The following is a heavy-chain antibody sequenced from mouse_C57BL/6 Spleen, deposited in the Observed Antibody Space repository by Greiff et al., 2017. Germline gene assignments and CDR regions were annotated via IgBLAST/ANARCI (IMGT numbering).Heavy chain of an antibody. J-gene: IGHJ1*03. CDR1: GYTFTSYW. CDR3: ARGTTVVATWDWYFDV. Sequence: VQLQQPGAELVKPGASVKMSCKASGYTFTSYWITWVKQRPGQGLEWIGDIYPGSGSTNYNEKFKSKATLTVDTSSSTAYMQLSSLTSEDSAVYYCARGTTVVATWDWYFDVWGTGTTVTVSS. D-gene: IGHD1-1*01. CDR2: IYPGSGST. V-gene: IGHV1-55*01.